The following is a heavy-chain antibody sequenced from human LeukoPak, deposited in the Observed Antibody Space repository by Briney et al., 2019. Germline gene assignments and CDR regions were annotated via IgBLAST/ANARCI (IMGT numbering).Heavy chain of an antibody. J-gene: IGHJ3*02. CDR3: ASPVSSPDAFDI. D-gene: IGHD5/OR15-5a*01. Sequence: ASVKVSCKASGGTFSSYAISWVRQAPGKGLEWMGGFDPEDGETIYAQKFQGRVTMTEDTSTDTAYMELSSLRSEDTAVYYCASPVSSPDAFDIWGQGTMVTVSS. CDR2: FDPEDGET. V-gene: IGHV1-24*01. CDR1: GGTFSSYA.